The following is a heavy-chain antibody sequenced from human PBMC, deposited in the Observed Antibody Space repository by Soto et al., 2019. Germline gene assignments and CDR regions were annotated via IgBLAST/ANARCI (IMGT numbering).Heavy chain of an antibody. CDR3: AKSDRCSTTSCYQVN. J-gene: IGHJ4*02. CDR1: GITFSSSA. V-gene: IGHV3-23*01. Sequence: GGSLRLSCAASGITFSSSAMSWVRQAPGKGLERVSAISGGSGYTYYAESVKGRFTISRDNSKNTLYLQMNSLRAEDTAVYYCAKSDRCSTTSCYQVNWGQGTLVTVS. CDR2: ISGGSGYT. D-gene: IGHD2-2*01.